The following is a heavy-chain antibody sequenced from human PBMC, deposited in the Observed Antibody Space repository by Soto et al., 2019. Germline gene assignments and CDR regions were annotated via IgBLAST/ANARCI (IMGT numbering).Heavy chain of an antibody. CDR3: AASSGGADY. CDR2: ISYDGSNK. D-gene: IGHD6-19*01. V-gene: IGHV3-30-3*01. Sequence: QVQLVESGGGVVQPGRSLRLSCAASGFTFSSYAMHWVRQAPGKGLEWVAVISYDGSNKYYADSVKGRFTISRDNSKNTLYLQMNSLRAEDTAVYYCAASSGGADYWGQGTLVTVSS. J-gene: IGHJ4*02. CDR1: GFTFSSYA.